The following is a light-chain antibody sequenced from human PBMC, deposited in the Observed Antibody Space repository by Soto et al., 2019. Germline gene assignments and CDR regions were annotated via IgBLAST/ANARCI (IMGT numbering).Light chain of an antibody. CDR3: CSYAGSSTLWV. CDR2: EVS. Sequence: QSVLTQPASVSGSPGQSITISCTGTSSDVGSYNLVSWYQQHPGKAPKLMIYEVSKRPSGVSNRFSGSKSGNTASLTISGLQAEDEADYYCCSYAGSSTLWVFGGGTKL. V-gene: IGLV2-23*02. J-gene: IGLJ3*02. CDR1: SSDVGSYNL.